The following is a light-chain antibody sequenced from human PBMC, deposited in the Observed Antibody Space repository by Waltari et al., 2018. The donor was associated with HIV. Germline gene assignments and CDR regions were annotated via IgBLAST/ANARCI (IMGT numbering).Light chain of an antibody. CDR3: CSYAGSSTLV. Sequence: QSALTQPASVSGSPGQSITISCTGTSSNIGTYNLVSWHQQHPGKAPKTLIYEVSQRPSGFSNRFSGSKSGNTASLTISVLQAEDEADYYCCSYAGSSTLVFGGGTKVTVL. CDR1: SSNIGTYNL. CDR2: EVS. V-gene: IGLV2-23*02. J-gene: IGLJ3*02.